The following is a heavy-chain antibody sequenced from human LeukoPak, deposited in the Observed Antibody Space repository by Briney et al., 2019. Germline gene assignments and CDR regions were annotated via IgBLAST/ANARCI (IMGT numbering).Heavy chain of an antibody. CDR2: ISYDGSNK. Sequence: RGSLRLSCAASGFTFSSYGMHWVRQAPGKGPEWVAVISYDGSNKYYADSVKGRLTISRDNSKHTLYLQMNSLRAEDTAVYYCAKEGSSREIDYWGQGTLVTVSS. CDR3: AKEGSSREIDY. CDR1: GFTFSSYG. D-gene: IGHD6-19*01. V-gene: IGHV3-30*19. J-gene: IGHJ4*02.